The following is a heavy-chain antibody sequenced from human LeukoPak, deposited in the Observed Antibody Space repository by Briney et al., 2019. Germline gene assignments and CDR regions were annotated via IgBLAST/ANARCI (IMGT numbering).Heavy chain of an antibody. CDR1: GGSVSSGSYY. CDR3: ARGRYCGGDCYSKWFDP. D-gene: IGHD2-21*02. J-gene: IGHJ5*02. V-gene: IGHV4-61*01. CDR2: IYYSGST. Sequence: SETLSLTCTVSGGSVSSGSYYWSWIRQPPGKGLEWIGCIYYSGSTNYNPSLKSRVTISVDTSKNQFSLKLSSVTAADTAVYYCARGRYCGGDCYSKWFDPWGQGTLVTVSS.